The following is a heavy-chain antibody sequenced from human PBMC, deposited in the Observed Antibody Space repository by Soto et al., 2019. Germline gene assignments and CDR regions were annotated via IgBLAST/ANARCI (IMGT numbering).Heavy chain of an antibody. V-gene: IGHV4-39*01. CDR1: GGSISSSSYY. CDR2: IYYSGST. D-gene: IGHD1-26*01. J-gene: IGHJ3*02. CDR3: ARLGGSYNPPNAFDI. Sequence: SETLSLTCTVSGGSISSSSYYWGWIRQPPGKGLEWIGSIYYSGSTYYNPSLKSRVTISVDTSKNQFSLKLSSVTAADTAVYYCARLGGSYNPPNAFDIWGQGTMVTVSS.